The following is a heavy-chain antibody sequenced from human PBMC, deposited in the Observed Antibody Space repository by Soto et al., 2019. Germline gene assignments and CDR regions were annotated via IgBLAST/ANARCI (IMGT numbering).Heavy chain of an antibody. CDR3: ASQDHSGSSSGWFDP. V-gene: IGHV4-59*01. CDR1: GDSISSSY. J-gene: IGHJ5*02. Sequence: SETLSLTCTISGDSISSSYWNWIRQPPGKGLEWIGYMYYSGSTNYNPSLKSRVTISVDTSRNQLSLKLTSVTAADTAVYYCASQDHSGSSSGWFDPWGQGTLVTVSS. CDR2: MYYSGST. D-gene: IGHD6-6*01.